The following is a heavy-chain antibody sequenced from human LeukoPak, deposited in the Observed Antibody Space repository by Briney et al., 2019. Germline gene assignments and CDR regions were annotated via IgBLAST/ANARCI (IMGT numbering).Heavy chain of an antibody. V-gene: IGHV7-4-1*02. CDR3: ARKPRNWSDGAIWFDP. D-gene: IGHD1-1*01. Sequence: WASVKVSCKASGYTFTSYAMNWVRQAPGQGLEWMGWINTNTGNPTYAQGFTGRFVFSLDTSVSTAYLQISSLKAEDTAVYYCARKPRNWSDGAIWFDPWGQGTLVTVSS. CDR1: GYTFTSYA. CDR2: INTNTGNP. J-gene: IGHJ5*02.